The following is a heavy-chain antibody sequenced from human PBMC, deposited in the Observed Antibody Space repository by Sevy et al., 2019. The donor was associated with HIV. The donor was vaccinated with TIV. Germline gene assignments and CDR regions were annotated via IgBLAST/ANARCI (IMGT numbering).Heavy chain of an antibody. V-gene: IGHV3-53*01. CDR3: ARVSVYYYDTSGYYTTGNAFDI. Sequence: GGSLRLSCAASGFTVSSNYMSWVRQAPGKGLEWVSVIYSGVSTYYADSVKGRFTIYRDNSKNTLYLQMNSLRAEDTVVYYCARVSVYYYDTSGYYTTGNAFDIWGQGTMVTVSS. CDR2: IYSGVST. CDR1: GFTVSSNY. D-gene: IGHD3-22*01. J-gene: IGHJ3*02.